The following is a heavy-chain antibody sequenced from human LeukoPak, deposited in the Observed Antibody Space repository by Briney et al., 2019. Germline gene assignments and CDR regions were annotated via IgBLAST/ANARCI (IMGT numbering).Heavy chain of an antibody. V-gene: IGHV4-39*07. CDR1: GGSISSSSYY. CDR2: IYYSGST. Sequence: PSETLSLTCTVSGGSISSSSYYWGWIRQPPGKGLEWIGSIYYSGSTYYNPSLKSRVTISVDTSKNQFSLKLSSVTAADTAVYYCARDGYMVRGGGWFDPWGQGTLVTVSS. CDR3: ARDGYMVRGGGWFDP. J-gene: IGHJ5*02. D-gene: IGHD3-10*01.